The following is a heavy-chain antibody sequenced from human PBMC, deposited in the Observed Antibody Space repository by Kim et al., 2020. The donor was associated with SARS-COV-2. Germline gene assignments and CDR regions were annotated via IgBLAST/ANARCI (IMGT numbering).Heavy chain of an antibody. CDR3: AKGLGYCSGGSCREFDC. J-gene: IGHJ4*02. CDR1: GFTFSSYG. Sequence: GGSLRLSCAASGFTFSSYGMHWVRQAPGKGLEWVAVIWYDGSNKYYADSVKGRFTISRDNSKNTLYLQMNSLRAEDTAVYYCAKGLGYCSGGSCREFDCWGQGTLVTVSS. CDR2: IWYDGSNK. D-gene: IGHD2-15*01. V-gene: IGHV3-33*06.